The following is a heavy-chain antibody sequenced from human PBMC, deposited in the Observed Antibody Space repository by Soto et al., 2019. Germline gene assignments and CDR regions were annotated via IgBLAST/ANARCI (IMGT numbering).Heavy chain of an antibody. CDR2: ISYDGSNK. CDR1: GFTFSSYA. Sequence: QVQLVESGGGVVQPGRSLRLSCAASGFTFSSYAMHWVRQAPGKGLEWVAVISYDGSNKYYADSVKGRFTISRDNSKNTLHLQMNSLRAEDTAVYYCARDTAGFPKTQYYFDYWGQGTLVTVSS. D-gene: IGHD6-19*01. J-gene: IGHJ4*02. CDR3: ARDTAGFPKTQYYFDY. V-gene: IGHV3-30-3*01.